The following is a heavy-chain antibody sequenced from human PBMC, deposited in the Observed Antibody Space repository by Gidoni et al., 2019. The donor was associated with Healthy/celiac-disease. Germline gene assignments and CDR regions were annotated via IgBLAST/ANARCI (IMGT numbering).Heavy chain of an antibody. CDR2: IYYSGST. Sequence: QLQLQESGPGLVKPSETLSLTCTVSGSSISSRSYYWGWIRQPPGKGLEWIGSIYYSGSTYYNPSLKSRVTISVDTSKNQFSLKLSSVTAADTAVYYCARPDYCSGGSCYSPWFDPWGQGTLVTVSS. V-gene: IGHV4-39*01. CDR1: GSSISSRSYY. J-gene: IGHJ5*02. CDR3: ARPDYCSGGSCYSPWFDP. D-gene: IGHD2-15*01.